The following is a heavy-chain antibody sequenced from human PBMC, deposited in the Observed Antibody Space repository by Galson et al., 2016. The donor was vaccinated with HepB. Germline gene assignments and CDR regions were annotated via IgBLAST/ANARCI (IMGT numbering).Heavy chain of an antibody. Sequence: SLRLSCAASGFTFSSYAMHWVRQAPGKGLQWVAVIFFDGSHKFYADSVKGRFTISRDNFKNTLYLQMNSLRVEDTDLYYCARCQRAGDYWGPGTLVTVSS. V-gene: IGHV3-33*01. CDR3: ARCQRAGDY. J-gene: IGHJ4*02. CDR1: GFTFSSYA. D-gene: IGHD5-24*01. CDR2: IFFDGSHK.